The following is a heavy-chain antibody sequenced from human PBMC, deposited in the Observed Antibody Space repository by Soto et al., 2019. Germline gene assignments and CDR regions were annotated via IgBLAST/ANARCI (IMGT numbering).Heavy chain of an antibody. Sequence: PSETLSLTCAVSGGSISSGGYSWSWIRQPPGKGLEWTGYIYHSGSTYYNPSLKSRVTISVDRSKNQFSLKLSSVTAADTAVYYCARASPPYCSSTSCPWDWFDPWGQGTLVTVSS. J-gene: IGHJ5*02. CDR3: ARASPPYCSSTSCPWDWFDP. D-gene: IGHD2-2*01. CDR1: GGSISSGGYS. CDR2: IYHSGST. V-gene: IGHV4-30-2*01.